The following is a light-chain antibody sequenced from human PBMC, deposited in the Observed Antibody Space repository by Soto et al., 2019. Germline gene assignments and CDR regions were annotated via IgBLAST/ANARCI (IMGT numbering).Light chain of an antibody. V-gene: IGKV3-20*01. CDR1: QSASSNY. Sequence: EIVLTQSPGTLSLSPGERATLSCRASQSASSNYLAWYQQKPGQAPRLLIYAASTRATGIPDRFSGSGSGTDFTLTISRLEPEDFAVYYCQQYGRSPPLIFGGGTKVDIK. CDR3: QQYGRSPPLI. CDR2: AAS. J-gene: IGKJ4*01.